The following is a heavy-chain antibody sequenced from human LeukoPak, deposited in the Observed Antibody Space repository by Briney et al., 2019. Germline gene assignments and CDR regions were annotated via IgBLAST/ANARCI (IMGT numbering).Heavy chain of an antibody. CDR3: ARDLYGSGNYRSYWYFDL. CDR2: IYYNGST. Sequence: PSETLSLTCTVSGVSISSYYWSWIRQPPGKGLEWIGYIYYNGSTDYNPSLKSRVTISVDTSKKQFSLKLSSVTAADTAVYYCARDLYGSGNYRSYWYFDLWGRGTLVTVSS. J-gene: IGHJ2*01. V-gene: IGHV4-59*01. D-gene: IGHD3-10*01. CDR1: GVSISSYY.